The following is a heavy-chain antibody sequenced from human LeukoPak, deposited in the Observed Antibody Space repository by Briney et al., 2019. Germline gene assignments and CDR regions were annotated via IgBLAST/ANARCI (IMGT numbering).Heavy chain of an antibody. Sequence: ASVKVSCKASGYTFTSYAMNWVRQAPGQGLEWMGWINTNTGNPTYAQGFTGRFVFSLDTSVSTAYLQISSLKAEDTAVYYCARDPLGYYDSSGFAPNWFDPWGQGTLVTVSS. J-gene: IGHJ5*02. CDR3: ARDPLGYYDSSGFAPNWFDP. CDR1: GYTFTSYA. D-gene: IGHD3-22*01. V-gene: IGHV7-4-1*02. CDR2: INTNTGNP.